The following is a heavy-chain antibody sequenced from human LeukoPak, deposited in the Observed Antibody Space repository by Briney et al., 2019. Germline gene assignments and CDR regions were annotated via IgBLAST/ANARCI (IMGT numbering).Heavy chain of an antibody. D-gene: IGHD6-19*01. V-gene: IGHV3-30*04. CDR1: GFTFSSYA. CDR2: ISYDGSNK. CDR3: ARDSSGWYYFDY. Sequence: GGSLRLSCAASGFTFSSYAMHWVRQAPGKGLGWVAVISYDGSNKYYADSVKGRFTISRDNSKNTLYLQTNSLRAEDTAVYYCARDSSGWYYFDYWGQGTLVTVSS. J-gene: IGHJ4*02.